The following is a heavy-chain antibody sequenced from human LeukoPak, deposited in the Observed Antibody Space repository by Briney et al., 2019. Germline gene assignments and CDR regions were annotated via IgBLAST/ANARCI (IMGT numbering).Heavy chain of an antibody. CDR2: ISGSGGST. CDR3: ARDLGQQLANYYFDY. D-gene: IGHD6-13*01. V-gene: IGHV3-23*01. CDR1: GFTFSSYA. J-gene: IGHJ4*02. Sequence: GGSLRLSCAASGFTFSSYAMSWVRQAPGKGLEWVSAISGSGGSTYYADSVKGRFTISRDNSKNTLYLQMNNLRAEDTAVYYCARDLGQQLANYYFDYWGQGTLVTVSS.